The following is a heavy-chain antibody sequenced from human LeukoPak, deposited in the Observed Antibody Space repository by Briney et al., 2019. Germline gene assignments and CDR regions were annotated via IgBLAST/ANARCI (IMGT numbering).Heavy chain of an antibody. J-gene: IGHJ5*02. CDR3: ARPSVKYPEWFDP. CDR1: GYTFTSYY. D-gene: IGHD1-14*01. V-gene: IGHV1-2*02. CDR2: SDPKSGAT. Sequence: ASVKVSCKTSGYTFTSYYIHWLRQAPGQRFEWMGWSDPKSGATKYEHFQGRVTMTRDTSISTAYMELSRLRSDDTAVYYCARPSVKYPEWFDPWGQGTLVTVSS.